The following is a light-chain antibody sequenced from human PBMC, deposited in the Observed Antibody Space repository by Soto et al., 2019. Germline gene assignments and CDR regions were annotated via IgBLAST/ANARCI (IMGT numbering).Light chain of an antibody. Sequence: EIVLTQSPATLSLSPGERATLSCRASQSVSSYLAWYQQKPGQAHRLLIYDASNRATGIPARFSGSGSGTDFTLTISSLEPEDFAVYYCPQRSNLPPEITFGGGTKVEIK. V-gene: IGKV3-11*01. CDR3: PQRSNLPPEIT. CDR2: DAS. CDR1: QSVSSY. J-gene: IGKJ4*01.